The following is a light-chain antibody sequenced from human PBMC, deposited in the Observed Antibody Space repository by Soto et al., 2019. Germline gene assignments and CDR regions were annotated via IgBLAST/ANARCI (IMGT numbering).Light chain of an antibody. V-gene: IGLV1-40*01. CDR1: SSNIGAGYD. CDR3: QSFDSSLSAYV. Sequence: QSVLTQPTSVSGAPGQRVTISCTGSSSNIGAGYDVHWYQQLPGTAPKLLIYDNSNRPSGVPDRFSGSKSGTSASLAITGLQAEDEADYYCQSFDSSLSAYVFGTGTKLTVL. J-gene: IGLJ1*01. CDR2: DNS.